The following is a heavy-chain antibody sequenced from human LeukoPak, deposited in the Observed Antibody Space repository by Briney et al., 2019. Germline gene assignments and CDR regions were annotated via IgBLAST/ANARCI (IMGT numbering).Heavy chain of an antibody. CDR2: IWYDGSNK. CDR3: AKGYGGLGFDY. J-gene: IGHJ4*02. Sequence: GGSLRLSCAASGFTFSSYGMHWVRQAPGKGLEWVAVIWYDGSNKYYADSVKGRFTISRDNSKNTLYLQMNSLRAEYTAVYYCAKGYGGLGFDYWGQGTLVTVSS. D-gene: IGHD4-23*01. CDR1: GFTFSSYG. V-gene: IGHV3-33*06.